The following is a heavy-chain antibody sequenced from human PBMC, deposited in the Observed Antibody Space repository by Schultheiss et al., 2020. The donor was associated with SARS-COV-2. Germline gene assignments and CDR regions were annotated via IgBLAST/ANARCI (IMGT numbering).Heavy chain of an antibody. CDR2: IYSSGGT. CDR3: ARESRGGIGIDY. Sequence: SETLSLTCTVSGGSISSSSYYWGWIRQPPGKGLEWIGTIYSSGGTYYNPSLKSRVTISVDTSKNQFSLKLSSVTAADTAVYYCARESRGGIGIDYWGQGTLVTVSS. J-gene: IGHJ4*02. CDR1: GGSISSSSYY. V-gene: IGHV4-39*07. D-gene: IGHD3-10*01.